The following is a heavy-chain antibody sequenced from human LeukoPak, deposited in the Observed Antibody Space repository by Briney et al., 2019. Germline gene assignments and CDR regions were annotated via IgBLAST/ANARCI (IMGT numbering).Heavy chain of an antibody. J-gene: IGHJ3*02. D-gene: IGHD1-26*01. V-gene: IGHV4-59*08. Sequence: PPETLSLTCTVSGGSISSYYWSWIRQPPGKGLEWIGYIYYSGSTNYNPSLKSRVTISVDTSKNQFSLKLSSVTAADTAVYYCARRGATNFFDIWGQGTMVTVSS. CDR2: IYYSGST. CDR1: GGSISSYY. CDR3: ARRGATNFFDI.